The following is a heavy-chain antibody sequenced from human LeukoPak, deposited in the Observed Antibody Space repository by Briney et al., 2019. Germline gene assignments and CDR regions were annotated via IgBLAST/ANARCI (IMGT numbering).Heavy chain of an antibody. D-gene: IGHD4/OR15-4a*01. CDR3: ARRRLFLAHAFDI. CDR2: IYYTGST. J-gene: IGHJ3*02. Sequence: PSETLSLTCAVSGGSISRSGYSWSWIRQPPGKGLDWIAYIYYTGSTYYNPSLKSRVTISLDTSKNQFSLKLTSVTVADTAVYYCARRRLFLAHAFDIWGQGTMVTVSS. CDR1: GGSISRSGYS. V-gene: IGHV4-30-4*07.